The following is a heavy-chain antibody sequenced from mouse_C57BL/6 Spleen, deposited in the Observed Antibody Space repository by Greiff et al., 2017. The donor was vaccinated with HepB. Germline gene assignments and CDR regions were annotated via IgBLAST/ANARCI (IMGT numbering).Heavy chain of an antibody. D-gene: IGHD1-1*01. CDR1: GFSFTSYA. J-gene: IGHJ4*01. CDR3: ARNYYYGSSYDYAMDY. Sequence: QVQLKESGPGLVAPSQRLSITCTVSGFSFTSYAISWVRQPPGKGLEWLGVIWTGGGTNYNSALKSRLSISKDNSKSQVFLKINSLLTDDTARYYCARNYYYGSSYDYAMDYGGQGTSVTVSS. CDR2: IWTGGGT. V-gene: IGHV2-9-1*01.